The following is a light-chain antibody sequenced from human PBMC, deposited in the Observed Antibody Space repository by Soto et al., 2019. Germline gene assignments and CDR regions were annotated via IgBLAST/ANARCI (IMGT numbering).Light chain of an antibody. CDR3: AAWDDSLNGGV. V-gene: IGLV1-44*01. J-gene: IGLJ3*02. CDR2: SNI. Sequence: HSVLTQPPSVSGTPGQRVTISCSGSSSNIGRNVVNWYQQLPGTAPKLVIYSNIQRPSGVPDRLSGSKSGTSASLAISGLQSEDEADFYCAAWDDSLNGGVFGGGTKLTVL. CDR1: SSNIGRNV.